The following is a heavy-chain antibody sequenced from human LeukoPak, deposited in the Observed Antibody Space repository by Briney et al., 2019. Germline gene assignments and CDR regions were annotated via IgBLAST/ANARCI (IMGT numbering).Heavy chain of an antibody. CDR1: GCTFSNYE. Sequence: GGSLRLSCEASGCTFSNYEMNWVRQAPGKGVEWVSHISSSGSTISYAECAKGRFTISRDNAKTSLSLQMNRLRAEDTALYSCAREGGTGRRRNYYYYYGMDVWGQGTPVTVSS. CDR2: ISSSGSTI. D-gene: IGHD2-8*02. V-gene: IGHV3-48*03. CDR3: AREGGTGRRRNYYYYYGMDV. J-gene: IGHJ6*02.